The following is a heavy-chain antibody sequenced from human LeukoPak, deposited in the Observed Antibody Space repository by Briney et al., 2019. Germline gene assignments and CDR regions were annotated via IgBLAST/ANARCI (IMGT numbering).Heavy chain of an antibody. CDR1: GFTFDDYA. CDR3: AKDQYYYDSSGYYDY. D-gene: IGHD3-22*01. CDR2: ISWNSGSI. J-gene: IGHJ4*02. V-gene: IGHV3-9*01. Sequence: PGGSLRLSCAASGFTFDDYAMHWVRQAPGKGLEWVSGISWNSGSIGYADSVKGRFTISRDNAKNSLYLQMNSLRAEDTALYYCAKDQYYYDSSGYYDYWGQGTLVTVSS.